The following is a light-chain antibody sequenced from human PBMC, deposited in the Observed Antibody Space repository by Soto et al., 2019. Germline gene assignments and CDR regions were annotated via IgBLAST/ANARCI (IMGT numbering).Light chain of an antibody. CDR1: QSININ. V-gene: IGKV3D-15*01. CDR3: QQYQNWPPLT. J-gene: IGKJ4*01. Sequence: EVLMTQSPATLSVSPGERVTLSCRASQSININLAWYQQKPGQAPRVLIYGASSRASGIPDRFSGSGSGTDFTLTIRRPEHDDFAFYYCQQYQNWPPLTFGGGTRVEIK. CDR2: GAS.